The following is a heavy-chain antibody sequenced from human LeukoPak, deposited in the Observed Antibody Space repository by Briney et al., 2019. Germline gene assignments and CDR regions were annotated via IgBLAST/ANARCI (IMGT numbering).Heavy chain of an antibody. Sequence: PGGSLRLSCAASGFTFDDYGMSWVRQAPGKGLEWVSGINWNGGSTGYADSVKGRFTISRDNAKNSLYLQMNSLRAEDTASYHCARGDYDSSGYLPSGMDVWGQGTTVTVSS. D-gene: IGHD3-22*01. V-gene: IGHV3-20*01. CDR2: INWNGGST. CDR1: GFTFDDYG. CDR3: ARGDYDSSGYLPSGMDV. J-gene: IGHJ6*02.